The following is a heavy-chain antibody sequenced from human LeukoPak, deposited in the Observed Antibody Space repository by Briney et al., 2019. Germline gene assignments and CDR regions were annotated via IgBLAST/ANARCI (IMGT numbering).Heavy chain of an antibody. CDR3: TSLYT. V-gene: IGHV3-30*03. CDR1: GFTFSSYG. Sequence: GGSLRPSCAASGFTFSSYGMHWVRQAPGKGLEWVAAISNDGNKKYYADSVKGRFSISRDNSKNTLYVQMHSLRPEDTAVYYCTSLYTWGQGTMVIVSS. J-gene: IGHJ3*01. D-gene: IGHD4-11*01. CDR2: ISNDGNKK.